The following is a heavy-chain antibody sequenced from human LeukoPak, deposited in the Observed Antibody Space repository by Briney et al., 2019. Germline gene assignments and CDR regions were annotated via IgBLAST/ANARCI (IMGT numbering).Heavy chain of an antibody. Sequence: PGGSLRLSCGASGFIFSNYGMHWVRQAPGKGLEWVAFIRSDGSNKYYGDSVKGRFTISRDKSKNTLYLQMNSLRAEDTAVYYCAKDRATMIGVIRTAPRGDFEYWGQGTLVTVSS. V-gene: IGHV3-30*02. CDR1: GFIFSNYG. CDR2: IRSDGSNK. D-gene: IGHD3-22*01. J-gene: IGHJ4*02. CDR3: AKDRATMIGVIRTAPRGDFEY.